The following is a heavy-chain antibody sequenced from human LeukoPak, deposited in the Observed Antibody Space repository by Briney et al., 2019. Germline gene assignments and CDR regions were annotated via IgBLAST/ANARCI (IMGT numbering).Heavy chain of an antibody. CDR3: ASSLVAGYYYYNYYYMDV. CDR2: ISSSSSYI. J-gene: IGHJ6*03. D-gene: IGHD5-18*01. V-gene: IGHV3-21*01. CDR1: GFTFSSYT. Sequence: GGSLRLSCAASGFTFSSYTMNWVRQAPGKGLEWVSSISSSSSYIYYADSVEGRFTISRDNAKNSLYLQMNSLRAEDTAVYYCASSLVAGYYYYNYYYMDVWGKGTTVTISS.